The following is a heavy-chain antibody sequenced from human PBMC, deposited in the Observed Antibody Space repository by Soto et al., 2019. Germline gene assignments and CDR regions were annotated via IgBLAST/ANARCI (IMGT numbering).Heavy chain of an antibody. CDR2: IYWDDDK. CDR1: GFSLSTSGVS. D-gene: IGHD6-19*01. J-gene: IGHJ4*02. V-gene: IGHV2-5*02. Sequence: QITLKESGPTLVKPTQTLTLTCTFSGFSLSTSGVSVGWIRQPTGKALEWLALIYWDDDKRYSPSLKSRLTITKDTSKNQVVLTMTNMDPVDTATYYCAHRPNGGWLDYWGQGTLVTVSS. CDR3: AHRPNGGWLDY.